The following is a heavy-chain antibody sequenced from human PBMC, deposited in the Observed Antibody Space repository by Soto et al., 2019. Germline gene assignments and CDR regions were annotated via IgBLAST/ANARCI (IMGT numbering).Heavy chain of an antibody. J-gene: IGHJ5*01. V-gene: IGHV2-5*01. CDR2: IYWNDDK. Sequence: GXTLVTPTQTLTXTCTFSRFSLSTSGVGVVWIRQPPVKALEWLALIYWNDDKRYSPSLKSRLTITKDTSKNQVVLTMTNMDPVDTATYYCEHRRRVVLLWFGENDWFDSWGQATRVTVSS. CDR3: EHRRRVVLLWFGENDWFDS. CDR1: RFSLSTSGVG. D-gene: IGHD3-10*01.